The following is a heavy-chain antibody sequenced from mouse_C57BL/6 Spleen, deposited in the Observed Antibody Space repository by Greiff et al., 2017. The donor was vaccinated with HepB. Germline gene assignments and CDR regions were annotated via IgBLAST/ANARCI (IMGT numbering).Heavy chain of an antibody. CDR3: ARSYYDYDVAWFAY. D-gene: IGHD2-4*01. Sequence: EVHLVESGGDLVKPGGSLKLSCAASGFTFSSYGMSWVRQTPDKRLEWVATISSGGSYTYYPDSVKGRFTIYRDNAKNTLYLQMSSLKSEDTAMYYCARSYYDYDVAWFAYWGQGTLVTVSA. CDR2: ISSGGSYT. V-gene: IGHV5-6*01. CDR1: GFTFSSYG. J-gene: IGHJ3*01.